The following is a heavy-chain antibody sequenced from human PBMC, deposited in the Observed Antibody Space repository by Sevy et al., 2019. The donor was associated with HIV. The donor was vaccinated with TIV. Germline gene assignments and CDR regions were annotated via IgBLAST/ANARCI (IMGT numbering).Heavy chain of an antibody. V-gene: IGHV5-51*01. D-gene: IGHD4-17*01. CDR1: GYTFTSYW. CDR3: ARHHASYGVTGYYYYYGLDV. Sequence: GESLKISCKGSGYTFTSYWIGWVRQMPGKGLEWMGIIYPDDSDTRYSPSFQGQVNISAAKPISTDYLQWSSLKASDTATYYCARHHASYGVTGYYYYYGLDVWGQGTTVTVSS. J-gene: IGHJ6*02. CDR2: IYPDDSDT.